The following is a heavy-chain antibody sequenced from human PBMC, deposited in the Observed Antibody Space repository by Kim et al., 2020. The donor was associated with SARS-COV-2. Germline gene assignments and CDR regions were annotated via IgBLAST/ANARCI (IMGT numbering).Heavy chain of an antibody. J-gene: IGHJ4*01. Sequence: GGSLRLSCAASGFTFGAYAMHWVRQVPGKGLEWVSSIGWNSGKIAYAGSVKGRFTISRDNAKSSLCLQMNSLRVEDTALYYCAKDSLSGGYDYGFGNFD. D-gene: IGHD5-18*01. CDR3: AKDSLSGGYDYGFGNFD. CDR1: GFTFGAYA. CDR2: IGWNSGKI. V-gene: IGHV3-9*01.